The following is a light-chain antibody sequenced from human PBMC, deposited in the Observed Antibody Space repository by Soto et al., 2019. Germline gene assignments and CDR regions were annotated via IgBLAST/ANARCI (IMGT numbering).Light chain of an antibody. J-gene: IGKJ1*01. V-gene: IGKV3-20*01. CDR1: QSVGGSY. Sequence: ELVLTQSPGTLSLSPGERATLSCRASQSVGGSYLAWFQQKPGQAPRLLIYVAPTRATGVPDRFSGSGSATDFSLTINRLEPEDFAVYYCQHYGSSPWTFGQGTKVEIK. CDR2: VAP. CDR3: QHYGSSPWT.